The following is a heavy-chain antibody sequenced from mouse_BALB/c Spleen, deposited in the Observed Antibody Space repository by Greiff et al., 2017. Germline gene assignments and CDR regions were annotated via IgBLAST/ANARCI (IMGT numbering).Heavy chain of an antibody. D-gene: IGHD1-1*01. CDR1: GYSFTSYW. V-gene: IGHV1S126*01. CDR3: ARFYYGSSSYAMDY. J-gene: IGHJ4*01. CDR2: IDPSDSET. Sequence: QVQLQQSGPQLVRPGASVKISCKASGYSFTSYWMHWVKQRPGQGLEWIGMIDPSDSETRLNQKFKDKATLTVDKSSSTAYMQLSSPTSEDSAVYYCARFYYGSSSYAMDYWGQGTSVTVSS.